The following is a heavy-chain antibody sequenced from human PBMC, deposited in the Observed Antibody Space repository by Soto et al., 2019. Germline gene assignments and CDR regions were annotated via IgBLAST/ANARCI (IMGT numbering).Heavy chain of an antibody. D-gene: IGHD3-22*01. CDR3: AKGTYDSSGYYYFDY. Sequence: GGSLRLSCAASGFTFSSYGMHWVGQAPGKGLEWVAVISYDGSNKYYADSVKGRFTISRDNSKNTLYLQMNSLRAEDTAVYYCAKGTYDSSGYYYFDYWGQGTLVTVSS. J-gene: IGHJ4*02. CDR1: GFTFSSYG. CDR2: ISYDGSNK. V-gene: IGHV3-30*18.